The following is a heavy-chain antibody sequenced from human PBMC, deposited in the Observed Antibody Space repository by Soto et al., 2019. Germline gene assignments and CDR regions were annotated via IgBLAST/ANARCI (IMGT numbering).Heavy chain of an antibody. D-gene: IGHD3-10*01. Sequence: GGSLRLSCAASGFTFEDYAMHCVRQAPGKGLEWVAGISWNSDSIGYADSVKGRFTISRDNGKNSLYLQMNSLRVEDTALYYWAKIPYGSGSFHFDYWGQGS. CDR3: AKIPYGSGSFHFDY. J-gene: IGHJ4*02. CDR1: GFTFEDYA. V-gene: IGHV3-9*01. CDR2: ISWNSDSI.